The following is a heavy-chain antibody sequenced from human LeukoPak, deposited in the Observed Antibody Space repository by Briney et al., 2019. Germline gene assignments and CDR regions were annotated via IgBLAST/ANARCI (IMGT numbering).Heavy chain of an antibody. CDR3: AKDGGPSSSGSQFFNY. D-gene: IGHD1-26*01. Sequence: GGSLRLSCAASGSTFSSYAMSWVRQAPGKGLGWVSAISGSGGSTYYADSVKGRFTISRDNSKNTLYLQMNSLRAEDTAVYYCAKDGGPSSSGSQFFNYWGQGALVTVSS. J-gene: IGHJ4*02. V-gene: IGHV3-23*01. CDR1: GSTFSSYA. CDR2: ISGSGGST.